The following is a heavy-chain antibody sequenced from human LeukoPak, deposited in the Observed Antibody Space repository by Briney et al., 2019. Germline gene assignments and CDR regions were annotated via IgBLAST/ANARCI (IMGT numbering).Heavy chain of an antibody. Sequence: GGSLRLSCAASGFTFSGSAMHWVRQASGKGLEWVGRIRSKAHSYATAYAASVKGRFTISRDDSKNAAYLQMNSLKTEDTAVYYCTRHGGRDYYDSSEDAFDIWGQGTMVIVSS. V-gene: IGHV3-73*01. CDR1: GFTFSGSA. D-gene: IGHD3-22*01. CDR2: IRSKAHSYAT. CDR3: TRHGGRDYYDSSEDAFDI. J-gene: IGHJ3*02.